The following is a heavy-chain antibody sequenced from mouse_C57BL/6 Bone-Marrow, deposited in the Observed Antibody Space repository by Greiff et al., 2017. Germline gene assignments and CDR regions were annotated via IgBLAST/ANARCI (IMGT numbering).Heavy chain of an antibody. Sequence: EVKLMESGGGLVKPGGSLKLSCAASGFTFSSYTMSWVRQTPEKRLEWVATISGGGGNTYYPDSVKGRFTISRDNAKNTLYLQMSSLRSEDTALXYCARRWGYYKAMDYWGQGTSVTVSS. CDR1: GFTFSSYT. CDR3: ARRWGYYKAMDY. J-gene: IGHJ4*01. D-gene: IGHD2-3*01. V-gene: IGHV5-9*01. CDR2: ISGGGGNT.